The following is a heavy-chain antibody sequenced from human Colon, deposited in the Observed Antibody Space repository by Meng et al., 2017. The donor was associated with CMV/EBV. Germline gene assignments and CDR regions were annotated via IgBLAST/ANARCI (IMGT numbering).Heavy chain of an antibody. J-gene: IGHJ4*02. Sequence: LPCAVYGGSFSGYYWRWIRQPPGKGLEWIGEINHSGRTNYNPSLKSRVTISVDTSKNQFSLKLSSVTAADAAVYYCARELGGNSGFDYWGQGTLVTVSS. D-gene: IGHD4-23*01. CDR1: GGSFSGYY. V-gene: IGHV4-34*01. CDR2: INHSGRT. CDR3: ARELGGNSGFDY.